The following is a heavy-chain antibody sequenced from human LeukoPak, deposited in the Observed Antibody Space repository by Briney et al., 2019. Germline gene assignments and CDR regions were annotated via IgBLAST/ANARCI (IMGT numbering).Heavy chain of an antibody. CDR3: ASLQRNYETSGSYRFFYYYMDV. Sequence: ASVKVSCKASGYTFTNYGFNWVRQAPGQGLEWMGWISAYNGNTNYAQKVQDRVTMTTDTSTSTAYMELRSLRSDDTAVYYCASLQRNYETSGSYRFFYYYMDVWGKGTKVTVSS. CDR1: GYTFTNYG. D-gene: IGHD3-22*01. J-gene: IGHJ6*03. V-gene: IGHV1-18*01. CDR2: ISAYNGNT.